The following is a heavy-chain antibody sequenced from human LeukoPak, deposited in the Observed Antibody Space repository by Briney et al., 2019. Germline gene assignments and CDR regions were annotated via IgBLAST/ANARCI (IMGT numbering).Heavy chain of an antibody. CDR3: AKFEGLCGSANTCYHFDC. Sequence: GGSLRLSCDASGFTFSTYARSWVRQAPGEGLEWVSGLSGSGGSTWYADSVKARSPISRDNPKNKVYLHMNSLRAEDTAVYYCAKFEGLCGSANTCYHFDCWGPGTLVTVSS. J-gene: IGHJ4*02. CDR2: LSGSGGST. D-gene: IGHD2-2*01. CDR1: GFTFSTYA. V-gene: IGHV3-23*01.